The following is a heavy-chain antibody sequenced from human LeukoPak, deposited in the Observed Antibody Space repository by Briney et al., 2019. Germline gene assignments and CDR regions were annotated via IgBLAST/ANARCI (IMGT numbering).Heavy chain of an antibody. CDR2: ITTYSGLT. J-gene: IGHJ5*02. CDR1: GYTFINYG. CDR3: ARGGSGYASYVSFDP. V-gene: IGHV1-18*01. Sequence: ASVKVSCKASGYTFINYGFNWVRQAPGQGLEWMGRITTYSGLTHYAQKFQDRVSFTTDRSTTTAYMELRRLRSDDTAVYYCARGGSGYASYVSFDPWGQGTLVTVSS. D-gene: IGHD3-10*02.